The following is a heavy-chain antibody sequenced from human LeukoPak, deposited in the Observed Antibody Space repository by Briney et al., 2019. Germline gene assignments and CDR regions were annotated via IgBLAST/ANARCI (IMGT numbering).Heavy chain of an antibody. V-gene: IGHV4-59*08. CDR1: GGSISSYY. Sequence: SETLSLTCTVFGGSISSYYRSWIRQPPGXXXEWIGYIYYSGSTNYNPSLKSRVTISVDTSKNQFSLKLSSVTAADTAVYYCASHYYGSGSLFDYWGQGTLVTVSS. J-gene: IGHJ4*02. CDR3: ASHYYGSGSLFDY. D-gene: IGHD3-10*01. CDR2: IYYSGST.